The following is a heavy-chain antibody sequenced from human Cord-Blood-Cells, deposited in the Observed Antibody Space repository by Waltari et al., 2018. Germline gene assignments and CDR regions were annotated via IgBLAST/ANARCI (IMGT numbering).Heavy chain of an antibody. D-gene: IGHD1-26*01. CDR2: IIPILGIA. J-gene: IGHJ4*02. V-gene: IGHV1-69*09. CDR1: GGTLRSYA. CDR3: ARSPPDIVGATLDY. Sequence: QVQLVQSGVEVKKPGSSVKVSCNASGGTLRSYAISWLRHAPGQGLEWMGRIIPILGIANYAQKCQGRVTITADKSTSTAYMELSSLRSEDTSVYYCARSPPDIVGATLDYWGQGTLVTVSS.